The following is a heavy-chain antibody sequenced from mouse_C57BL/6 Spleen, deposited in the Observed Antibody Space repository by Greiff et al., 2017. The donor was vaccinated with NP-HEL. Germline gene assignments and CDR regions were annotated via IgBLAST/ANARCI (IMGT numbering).Heavy chain of an antibody. CDR1: GFTFSDYG. V-gene: IGHV5-17*01. D-gene: IGHD2-9*01. Sequence: DVTVVESGGGLVKPGGSLKLSCAASGFTFSDYGMHWVRQAPEKGLEWVAYISSGSSNIYYADTVKGRFTITRDNAKNTLFLQMTSLRSEDTAMYYCARQGLLWLRPLDYWGQGTTLTVSS. J-gene: IGHJ2*01. CDR2: ISSGSSNI. CDR3: ARQGLLWLRPLDY.